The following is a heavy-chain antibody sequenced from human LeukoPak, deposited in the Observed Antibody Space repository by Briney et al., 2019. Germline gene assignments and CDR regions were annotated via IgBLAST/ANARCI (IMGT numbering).Heavy chain of an antibody. V-gene: IGHV3-9*03. CDR1: GFTFDDYA. D-gene: IGHD6-13*01. CDR2: ISWNSGSI. CDR3: AKEGPSGSWYSGWFDP. J-gene: IGHJ5*02. Sequence: PGRSLRLSCAASGFTFDDYAMHWVRQAPGKGLEWVSGISWNSGSIGYADSVKGRFTISRDNAKNSLYLQMNSLRAEDMALYYCAKEGPSGSWYSGWFDPWGQGTLVTVSS.